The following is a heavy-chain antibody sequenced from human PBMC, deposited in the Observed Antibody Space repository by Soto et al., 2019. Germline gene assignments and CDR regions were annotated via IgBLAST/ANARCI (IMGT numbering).Heavy chain of an antibody. Sequence: ASVKVSCKASGVTFTSYAIHWVRQARGQGLEWMGGIIPICGTANYAQKFQGRVTITADDSTSTAYMELSSLRSEDTAVYYCAKIASTNVTHPHPNYCFYRLNVWGHGTTVTVS. D-gene: IGHD2-2*01. J-gene: IGHJ6*02. CDR3: AKIASTNVTHPHPNYCFYRLNV. CDR1: GVTFTSYA. CDR2: IIPICGTA. V-gene: IGHV1-69*13.